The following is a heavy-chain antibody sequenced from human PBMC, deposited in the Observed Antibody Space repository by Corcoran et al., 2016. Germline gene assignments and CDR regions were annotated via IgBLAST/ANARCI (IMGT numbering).Heavy chain of an antibody. CDR1: GGTFSSYA. V-gene: IGHV1-69*01. CDR2: IIPIFGTA. J-gene: IGHJ6*02. CDR3: ARGEVVPAASGGDYYYYYGMDV. D-gene: IGHD2-2*01. Sequence: QVQLVQSGAEVKKPGSSVKVSCKASGGTFSSYAISWVRQAPGQGLEWMGGIIPIFGTANYAQKFQGRVTITADESTSTAYMELSSLRSEETAVYYCARGEVVPAASGGDYYYYYGMDVWGQWTTVTVSS.